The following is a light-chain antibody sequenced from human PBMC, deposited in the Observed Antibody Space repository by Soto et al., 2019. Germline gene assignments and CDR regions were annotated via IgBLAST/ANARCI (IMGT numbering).Light chain of an antibody. CDR2: LNSDGSH. Sequence: QSVLTQSPSASASLGASVKLTCSLRSGHSSYAIAWHQQQPEKGPRYLMKLNSDGSHSKGDGIPDRFSGSSSGAERYLTISSLQSEDVADYYCQTWGTGIWVFGGGTKLTVL. CDR3: QTWGTGIWV. CDR1: SGHSSYA. J-gene: IGLJ3*02. V-gene: IGLV4-69*01.